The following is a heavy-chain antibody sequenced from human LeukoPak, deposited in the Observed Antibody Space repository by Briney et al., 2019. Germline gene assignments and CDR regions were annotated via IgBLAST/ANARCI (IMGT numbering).Heavy chain of an antibody. V-gene: IGHV3-64*01. CDR3: AKDYYDSGHDY. CDR1: GFTFSSYA. CDR2: ISSNGGST. J-gene: IGHJ4*02. D-gene: IGHD3-22*01. Sequence: GGSLRLSCAASGFTFSSYAMHWVRQAPGKGLEYVSAISSNGGSTYYANSVKGRFTISRDNSKNTLYLQMNSLRAEDTAVYYCAKDYYDSGHDYWGQGTLVTVSS.